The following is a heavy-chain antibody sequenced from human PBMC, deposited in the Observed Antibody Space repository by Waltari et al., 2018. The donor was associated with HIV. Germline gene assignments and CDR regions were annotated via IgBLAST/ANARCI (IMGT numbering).Heavy chain of an antibody. D-gene: IGHD3-3*01. CDR1: GGSISSSSYY. V-gene: IGHV4-39*07. Sequence: QLQLQESGPGLVKPSETLYLHCTVSGGSISSSSYYWGWIRTPPGKGLEWVGCIYYSGNTVYNPSLKGRVTMSVDTSKNQFSLKLSSVTAADTAVEYCAREVRAIYGVVVEDGMDVWGQGTTVTVSS. J-gene: IGHJ6*02. CDR2: IYYSGNT. CDR3: AREVRAIYGVVVEDGMDV.